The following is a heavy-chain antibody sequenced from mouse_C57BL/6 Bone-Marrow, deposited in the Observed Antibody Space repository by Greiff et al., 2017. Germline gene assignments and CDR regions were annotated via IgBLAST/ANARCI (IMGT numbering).Heavy chain of an antibody. D-gene: IGHD2-4*01. V-gene: IGHV1-53*01. CDR3: ARGDRDYDVRFAY. Sequence: VQLQQPGTELVKPGASVKLSCKASGYTFTSYWMHWVKQRPGQGLEWIGNINPSNGGTNYNEKFKSKATLTVDKSSSTAYMQLSSLTSEDSAVYYCARGDRDYDVRFAYWGQGTLVTVSA. CDR2: INPSNGGT. J-gene: IGHJ3*01. CDR1: GYTFTSYW.